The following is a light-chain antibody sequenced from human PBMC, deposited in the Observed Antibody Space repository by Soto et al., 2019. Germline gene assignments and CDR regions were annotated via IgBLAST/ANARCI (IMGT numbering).Light chain of an antibody. CDR1: QSVSSSY. V-gene: IGKV3-20*01. CDR3: QQSDNWPLLS. CDR2: GAS. J-gene: IGKJ4*01. Sequence: EIVLTQSPGTLSLSPGERATLSCRASQSVSSSYLAWYQQKPGQAPRLLIYGASSRATAIPDRFSGSGSATEFTLTISNLQSEDSAIYYCQQSDNWPLLSFGGGTKVDIK.